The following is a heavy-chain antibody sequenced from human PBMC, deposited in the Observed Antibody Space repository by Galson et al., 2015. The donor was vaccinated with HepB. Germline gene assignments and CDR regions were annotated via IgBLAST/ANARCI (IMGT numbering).Heavy chain of an antibody. CDR3: ARAPFYYDSSGYLRGGFWFDY. CDR2: IYPGDSDT. CDR1: GYSFTSYW. V-gene: IGHV5-51*03. Sequence: QSGAEVKKPGESLKISCKGSGYSFTSYWIGWVRQMPGKGLEWMGIIYPGDSDTRYSPSFQGQVTISADKSISTAYLQWSSLKASDTAMYYWARAPFYYDSSGYLRGGFWFDYWGQGTLVTVSS. D-gene: IGHD3-22*01. J-gene: IGHJ4*02.